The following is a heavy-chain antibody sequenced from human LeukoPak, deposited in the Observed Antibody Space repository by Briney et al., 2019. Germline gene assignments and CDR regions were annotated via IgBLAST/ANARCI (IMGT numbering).Heavy chain of an antibody. J-gene: IGHJ3*02. D-gene: IGHD6-19*01. Sequence: PGGSLRLSCAASGFTFSSYLMNWVRQAPGKGLEWVSSISSGGSYIYYADSVKGRFTISRDNAKNSLYLQMNSLRAEDTAVYYCARGSSGSDASDIWGQGTMVTVSS. CDR2: ISSGGSYI. CDR1: GFTFSSYL. CDR3: ARGSSGSDASDI. V-gene: IGHV3-21*01.